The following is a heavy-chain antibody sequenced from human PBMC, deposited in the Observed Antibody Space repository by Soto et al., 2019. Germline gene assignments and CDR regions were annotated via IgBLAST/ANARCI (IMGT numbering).Heavy chain of an antibody. J-gene: IGHJ3*02. CDR2: IIPIFGTA. D-gene: IGHD1-1*01. CDR3: ARVGSRNDVYAFDI. Sequence: AALVKVARKASGGALSGYASGWVRQAPGQGLEWMGGIIPIFGTANYAQKFQGRVTITADKSTSTAYMELSSLGSEDTAVYYCARVGSRNDVYAFDIWGQGTMVTVSS. CDR1: GGALSGYA. V-gene: IGHV1-69*06.